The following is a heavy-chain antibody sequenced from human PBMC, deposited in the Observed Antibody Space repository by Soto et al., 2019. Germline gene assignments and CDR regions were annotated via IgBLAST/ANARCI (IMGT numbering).Heavy chain of an antibody. Sequence: PGGSLRLSCAATGFPFWKYAMSWVRQAPRKGLEWVAGISGSGAATYYADSVRGRFTVSRDNSKDTLVLQMNTLRAEDTALYYCAKTRLYDNNDYHRDGFDVWGPGTVVTVS. CDR2: ISGSGAAT. J-gene: IGHJ3*01. D-gene: IGHD3-22*01. V-gene: IGHV3-23*01. CDR1: GFPFWKYA. CDR3: AKTRLYDNNDYHRDGFDV.